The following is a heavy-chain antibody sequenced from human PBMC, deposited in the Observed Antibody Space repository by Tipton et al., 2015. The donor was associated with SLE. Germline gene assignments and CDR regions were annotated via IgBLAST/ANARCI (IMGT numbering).Heavy chain of an antibody. Sequence: TLSLTCAVSGGPVTSVNNYWSWIRQHPGKGLEWIGSVYDSGNTFYSPSLKSRVSISLDTSKNQFSLRLTSVTAADTAVYYCARHRGIPVGHYMDVWGKGTTVTVSS. D-gene: IGHD2-2*01. CDR2: VYDSGNT. CDR3: ARHRGIPVGHYMDV. J-gene: IGHJ6*03. V-gene: IGHV4-39*07. CDR1: GGPVTSVNNY.